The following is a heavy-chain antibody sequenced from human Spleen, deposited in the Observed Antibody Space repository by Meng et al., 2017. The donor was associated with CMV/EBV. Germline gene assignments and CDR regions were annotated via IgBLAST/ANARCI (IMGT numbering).Heavy chain of an antibody. D-gene: IGHD2-2*01. CDR2: ISGSGGST. CDR3: AKGPRMVVVPAASDY. Sequence: SCAASGFTFSSYAMSWVRQAPGKGLEWVSAISGSGGSTYYADSVKGRFTISRDNSKNTLYLQMNSLRAEDTAVYYCAKGPRMVVVPAASDYWGQGTLVTVSS. CDR1: GFTFSSYA. J-gene: IGHJ4*02. V-gene: IGHV3-23*01.